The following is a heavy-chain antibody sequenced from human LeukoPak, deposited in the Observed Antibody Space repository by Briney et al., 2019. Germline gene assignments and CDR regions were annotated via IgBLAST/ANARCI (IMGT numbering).Heavy chain of an antibody. CDR2: ISGSGGST. J-gene: IGHJ6*02. D-gene: IGHD2/OR15-2a*01. Sequence: GGSLRLSCAASGFTFSTYWMSWVRQAPGKGLEWVSAISGSGGSTYYADSVKGRFTISRDNSKNTLYLQMNSLRAEDTAVYYCAKFLWPPYYYYGMDVWGQGTTVTVSS. CDR1: GFTFSTYW. CDR3: AKFLWPPYYYYGMDV. V-gene: IGHV3-23*01.